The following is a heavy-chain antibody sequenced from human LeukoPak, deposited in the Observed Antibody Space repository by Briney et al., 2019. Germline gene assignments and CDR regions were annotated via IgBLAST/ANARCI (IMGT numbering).Heavy chain of an antibody. J-gene: IGHJ4*02. CDR1: GGSFSGYY. CDR3: TRGGQYDFWSGSSPRYFDY. D-gene: IGHD3-3*01. V-gene: IGHV4-34*01. Sequence: SETLSLTCAVYGGSFSGYYWSWIRQPPGKGLEWIGEINHSGGTNYNPSLKSRVTISLDTSKSQFSLKLSSVTAADTAVYYCTRGGQYDFWSGSSPRYFDYWGQGTLVTVSP. CDR2: INHSGGT.